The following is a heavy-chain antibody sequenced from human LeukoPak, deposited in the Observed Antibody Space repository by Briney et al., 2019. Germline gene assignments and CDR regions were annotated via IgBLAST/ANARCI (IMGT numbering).Heavy chain of an antibody. CDR2: INPNSGGT. Sequence: GASVKVSCKAAGYTFTGYYMFWVRQAPGQGLEWMGRINPNSGGTNYAQKFQGRVTMTRDTSISTAYMELSRLRSDDTAVYYCARDYDILTGYYKVPIEDAFDIWGQGTMVTVSS. CDR3: ARDYDILTGYYKVPIEDAFDI. D-gene: IGHD3-9*01. CDR1: GYTFTGYY. J-gene: IGHJ3*02. V-gene: IGHV1-2*06.